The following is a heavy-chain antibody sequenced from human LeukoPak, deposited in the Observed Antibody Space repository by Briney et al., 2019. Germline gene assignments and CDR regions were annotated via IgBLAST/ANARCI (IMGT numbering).Heavy chain of an antibody. CDR1: GFTFSNYA. J-gene: IGHJ4*02. D-gene: IGHD1-14*01. Sequence: GGSLRLSCAASGFTFSNYAMSWVRQAPGKGLEWVSTISGSGGGTYYADSVKGRFTTSRDNSKNTLYLQMNSLRAEDTAVYYCAKATGYLLWGQGTLVTVSS. V-gene: IGHV3-23*01. CDR3: AKATGYLL. CDR2: ISGSGGGT.